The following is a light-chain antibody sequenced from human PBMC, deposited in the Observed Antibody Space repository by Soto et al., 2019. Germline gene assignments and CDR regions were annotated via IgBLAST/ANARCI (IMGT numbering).Light chain of an antibody. Sequence: QSALTQPPSASGSPGQSVTISCTGTGSDIGAYDYVSWYQQRPGKAPKLIIYEVSRRPSGVPDRFSGSKYGNTASLTVSGLQSDDEADYYCSLYGGRNTLVFGGGTQLTVL. CDR3: SLYGGRNTLV. CDR1: GSDIGAYDY. V-gene: IGLV2-8*01. CDR2: EVS. J-gene: IGLJ2*01.